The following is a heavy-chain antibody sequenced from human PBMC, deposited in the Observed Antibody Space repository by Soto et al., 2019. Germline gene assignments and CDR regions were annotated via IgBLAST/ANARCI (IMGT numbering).Heavy chain of an antibody. V-gene: IGHV1-2*04. J-gene: IGHJ6*03. D-gene: IGHD3-10*01. CDR2: INPNSGGT. CDR1: GYTNTGYY. Sequence: ASVKVSCKTSGYTNTGYYMHWVRQAPGQGLEWMGWINPNSGGTNYAQKFQGWVTMTRDTSISTAYMELSRLRSDDTAVYYCARAHGSGQNYYYYYMDVWGKGTTVTVSS. CDR3: ARAHGSGQNYYYYYMDV.